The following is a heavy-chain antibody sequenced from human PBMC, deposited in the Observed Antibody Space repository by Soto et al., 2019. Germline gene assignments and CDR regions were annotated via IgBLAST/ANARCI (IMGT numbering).Heavy chain of an antibody. CDR2: IDWDDDK. V-gene: IGHV2-70*04. CDR3: ARTAGYYRGRQFDY. Sequence: SGPTLVNPTQTLTLTCTFSGFSLGTTGMRVGWIRQPPGKALEWLARIDWDDDKFYSTSLKTRLTISKDTSKNQVVLRMTNMDPADTATYYCARTAGYYRGRQFDYWGQGTLVTVS. D-gene: IGHD3-10*01. J-gene: IGHJ4*02. CDR1: GFSLGTTGMR.